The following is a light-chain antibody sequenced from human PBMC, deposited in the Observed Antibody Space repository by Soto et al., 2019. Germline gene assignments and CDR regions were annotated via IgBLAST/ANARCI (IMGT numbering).Light chain of an antibody. CDR1: QNIRNH. Sequence: DIQMTQSPSSLSASVGDRVTITCRASQNIRNHLNWYQQKPGKAPNLLIHSASTLRSGVPSRFSGTGSGIDFSLLISSPQPEDCASYHCQQSFTIPYTFGQGTNVVIK. CDR2: SAS. CDR3: QQSFTIPYT. V-gene: IGKV1-39*01. J-gene: IGKJ2*01.